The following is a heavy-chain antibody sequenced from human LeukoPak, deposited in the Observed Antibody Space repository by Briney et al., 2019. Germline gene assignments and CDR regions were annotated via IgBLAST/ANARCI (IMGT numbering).Heavy chain of an antibody. D-gene: IGHD6-19*01. V-gene: IGHV3-30*02. Sequence: GGSLRLSCAASGFTFSSYDIHWVRQAPGKGLEWVAFIRYDGSNKYYADSARGRFTISRDNSKKTLYLQMNSLRAEDTAVYFRAKGSKAVLFTRDRYMDVWGKGTTVTISS. J-gene: IGHJ6*03. CDR2: IRYDGSNK. CDR3: AKGSKAVLFTRDRYMDV. CDR1: GFTFSSYD.